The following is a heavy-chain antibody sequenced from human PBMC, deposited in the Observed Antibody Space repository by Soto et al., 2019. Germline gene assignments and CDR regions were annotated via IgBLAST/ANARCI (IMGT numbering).Heavy chain of an antibody. D-gene: IGHD5-18*01. J-gene: IGHJ4*02. CDR3: ARSGYSYGPNPLLY. CDR2: IYYSGST. Sequence: QVQLQESGPGLVKPSQTLSLTCTVSGGSISSGGYYWSWIRQHPGKGLEWIGYIYYSGSTYYNPSIKSRVTISADTSKNQSSLKLSSVTAADTAVYYCARSGYSYGPNPLLYWGQGTLVTVSS. CDR1: GGSISSGGYY. V-gene: IGHV4-31*03.